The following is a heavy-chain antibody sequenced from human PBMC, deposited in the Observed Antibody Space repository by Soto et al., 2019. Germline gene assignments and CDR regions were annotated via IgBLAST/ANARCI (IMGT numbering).Heavy chain of an antibody. J-gene: IGHJ6*03. D-gene: IGHD3-3*01. Sequence: ASVKVSCKASGYTFTSYAMHWVRQAPGQRLEWMGWINAGNGNTKYSQKFQGRVTITRDTSASTAYMELSSLRSEDTAVYYCARDPREFWSGYYNHYYMDVWGKGTTVTVSS. V-gene: IGHV1-3*01. CDR1: GYTFTSYA. CDR2: INAGNGNT. CDR3: ARDPREFWSGYYNHYYMDV.